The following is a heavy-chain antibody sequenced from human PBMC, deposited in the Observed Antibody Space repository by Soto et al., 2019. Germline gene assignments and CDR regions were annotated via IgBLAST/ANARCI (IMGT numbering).Heavy chain of an antibody. V-gene: IGHV4-31*03. Sequence: SETLSLTCSVSGDXICSDDYYWSWIRQHPGKGLEWIGYIYNSVSTYYNPSLKSRTTISVDTSKNQFSLKLSSVTAADTAVYYCARDYYDSALSMDVWGQGTTVTVSS. D-gene: IGHD3-22*01. CDR1: GDXICSDDYY. CDR3: ARDYYDSALSMDV. J-gene: IGHJ6*02. CDR2: IYNSVST.